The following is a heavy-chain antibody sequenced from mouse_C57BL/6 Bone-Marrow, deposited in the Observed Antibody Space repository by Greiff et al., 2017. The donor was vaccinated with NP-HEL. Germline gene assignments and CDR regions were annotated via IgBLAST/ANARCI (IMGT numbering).Heavy chain of an antibody. V-gene: IGHV1-76*01. J-gene: IGHJ2*01. CDR3: ARFITTVHNYFDY. CDR2: IYPGSGNT. D-gene: IGHD1-1*01. CDR1: GYTFTDYY. Sequence: QVQLKQSGAELVRPGASVKLSCKASGYTFTDYYINWVKQRPGQGLEWIARIYPGSGNTYYNEKFKGKATLTAEKSSSTAYMHLSSLTSEDSAVYFCARFITTVHNYFDYWGQGTTLTVSS.